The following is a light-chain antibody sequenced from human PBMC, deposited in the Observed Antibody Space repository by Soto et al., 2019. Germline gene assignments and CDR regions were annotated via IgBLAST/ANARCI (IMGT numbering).Light chain of an antibody. CDR1: QSVSNNY. CDR3: QQYHTWPIT. V-gene: IGKV3-20*01. CDR2: GAS. Sequence: EILLTQSPGTLSLSPGERATLSCWASQSVSNNYLAWYQQKPGQAPRLLIFGASKRATGIPDRFSGSGSGRDFTLTISSLQSEDCAIYYCQQYHTWPITFGGGTKVDIK. J-gene: IGKJ4*01.